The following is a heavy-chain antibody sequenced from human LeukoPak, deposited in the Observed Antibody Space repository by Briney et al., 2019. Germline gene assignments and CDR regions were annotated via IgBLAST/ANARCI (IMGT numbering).Heavy chain of an antibody. V-gene: IGHV1-46*01. CDR2: INPSGGST. CDR3: AREGAWIQLWLRGPYDY. CDR1: GYTFTGYY. D-gene: IGHD5-18*01. J-gene: IGHJ4*02. Sequence: ASVKVSCKASGYTFTGYYMHWVRQAPGQGLEWMGIINPSGGSTSYAQKFQGRVTMARDMSTSTVYMELSSLRSEDTAVYYCAREGAWIQLWLRGPYDYWGQGTLVTVSS.